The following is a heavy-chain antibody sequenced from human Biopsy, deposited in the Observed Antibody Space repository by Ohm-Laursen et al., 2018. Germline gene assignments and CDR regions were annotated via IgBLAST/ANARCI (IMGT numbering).Heavy chain of an antibody. CDR2: VNPNSGAT. V-gene: IGHV1-2*02. CDR1: GYTFTDYS. CDR3: ARDRMVTIITLVRADTFDI. J-gene: IGHJ3*02. Sequence: ASVKVSCKASGYTFTDYSLHWVRQAPGQGLEWMGWVNPNSGATNYAQKFQGRVTMTSDTSISSAYIELRRLISDDTAVYFCARDRMVTIITLVRADTFDIWGQGTLVSVSS. D-gene: IGHD3-10*01.